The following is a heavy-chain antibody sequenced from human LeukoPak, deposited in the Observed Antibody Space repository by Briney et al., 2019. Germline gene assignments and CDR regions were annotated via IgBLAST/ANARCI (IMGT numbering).Heavy chain of an antibody. D-gene: IGHD3-16*01. CDR3: ARHYGRGPLDY. CDR2: INHSGST. Sequence: SETLSLTCAVYGGSFSGYYWSWIRQPPGKGLEWIGEINHSGSTNYNPSLKSRVTISVDTSKNQFSLKLTSVTAADTAVYYCARHYGRGPLDYWGQGTLVTAPS. J-gene: IGHJ4*02. CDR1: GGSFSGYY. V-gene: IGHV4-34*01.